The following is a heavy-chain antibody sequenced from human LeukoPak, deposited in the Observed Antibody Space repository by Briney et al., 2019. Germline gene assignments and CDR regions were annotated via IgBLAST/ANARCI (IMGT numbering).Heavy chain of an antibody. CDR2: ISGSGGST. J-gene: IGHJ4*02. CDR3: AKDQVPGLRYFDWFGFDY. D-gene: IGHD3-9*01. V-gene: IGHV3-23*01. CDR1: GGSISSSSYY. Sequence: ETLSLTCTVSGGSISSSSYYWGWIRQPPGKGLEWVSAISGSGGSTYYADSVKGRFTISRDNSKNTLYLQMNSLRAEDTAVYYCAKDQVPGLRYFDWFGFDYWGQGTLVTVSS.